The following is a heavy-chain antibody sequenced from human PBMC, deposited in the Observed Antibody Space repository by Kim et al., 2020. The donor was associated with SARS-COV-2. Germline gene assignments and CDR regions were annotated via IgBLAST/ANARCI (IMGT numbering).Heavy chain of an antibody. Sequence: GGSLRLSCVDSGFSFSTSDMHWVRHAPGKGLEWVASFSSNENNENYRDSVKGRFAISRDNAKNTLYLQMNSLRPEDTGLYYCTSSTWYYFERWGQGTLVIVSS. V-gene: IGHV3-30*09. J-gene: IGHJ1*01. CDR3: TSSTWYYFER. CDR2: FSSNENNE. CDR1: GFSFSTSD. D-gene: IGHD6-13*01.